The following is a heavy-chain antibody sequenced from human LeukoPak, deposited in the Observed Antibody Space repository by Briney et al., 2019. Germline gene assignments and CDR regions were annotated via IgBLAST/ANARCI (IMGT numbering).Heavy chain of an antibody. J-gene: IGHJ4*02. CDR2: IYYSGST. CDR1: GGSISSGDYY. Sequence: SQTLSLTCTVSGGSISSGDYYWSWIRQPPGKVLEWIGYIYYSGSTYYNPSLKSRVTISVDTSKNQFSLKLSSVTAADTAVYYCASTPRRFRGGLRWGNYFDYWGQGTLVTVSS. V-gene: IGHV4-30-4*01. CDR3: ASTPRRFRGGLRWGNYFDY. D-gene: IGHD3-10*01.